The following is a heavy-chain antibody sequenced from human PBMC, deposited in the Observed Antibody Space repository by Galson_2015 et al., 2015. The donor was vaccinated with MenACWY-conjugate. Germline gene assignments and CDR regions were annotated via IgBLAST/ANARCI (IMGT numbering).Heavy chain of an antibody. CDR2: ISYDGSNK. CDR3: ARDGFLGATHFYYYYGMDI. D-gene: IGHD1-26*01. J-gene: IGHJ6*02. V-gene: IGHV3-30*03. Sequence: SLRLSCAASGFTFSDYYMSWIRQAPGKGLEWVAVISYDGSNKYYADSVKGRFTISRDNSENTLYLQMNSLRAEDTAVYYCARDGFLGATHFYYYYGMDIWGQGTTVTVSS. CDR1: GFTFSDYY.